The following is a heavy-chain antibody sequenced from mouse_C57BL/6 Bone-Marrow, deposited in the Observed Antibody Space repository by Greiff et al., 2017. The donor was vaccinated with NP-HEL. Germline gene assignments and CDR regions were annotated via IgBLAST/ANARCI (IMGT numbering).Heavy chain of an antibody. J-gene: IGHJ1*03. CDR3: TTITTVVARLYFDV. CDR2: IDPENGDT. D-gene: IGHD1-1*01. V-gene: IGHV14-4*01. Sequence: DVQLQQSGAELVRPGASVKLSCTASGFNIKDDYMHWVKQRPEQGLEWIGWIDPENGDTEYASKFQGKATITADTSSNTAYLQLSSLTSEDTAVYYCTTITTVVARLYFDVWGTGTTVTVSS. CDR1: GFNIKDDY.